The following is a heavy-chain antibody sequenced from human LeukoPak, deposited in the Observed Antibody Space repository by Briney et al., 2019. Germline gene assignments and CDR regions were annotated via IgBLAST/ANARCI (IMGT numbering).Heavy chain of an antibody. J-gene: IGHJ4*02. V-gene: IGHV4-61*05. CDR1: GVSISSSNSY. CDR3: ARAARGRVGIQLWLDY. Sequence: PSETLSLTCTVSGVSISSSNSYWGWIRQPPGKGLEWIGYIYYSGSTNYNPSLKSRVTISADTSKNQFSLKLSSVTAADTAVYYCARAARGRVGIQLWLDYWGQGTLVTVSS. CDR2: IYYSGST. D-gene: IGHD5-18*01.